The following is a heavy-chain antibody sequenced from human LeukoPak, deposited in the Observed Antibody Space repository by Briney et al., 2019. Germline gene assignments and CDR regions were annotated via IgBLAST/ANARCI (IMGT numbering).Heavy chain of an antibody. V-gene: IGHV4-31*03. CDR3: ARAEQQLVHGMDV. CDR2: IYYSGST. CDR1: GGSISSGGYY. J-gene: IGHJ6*02. Sequence: SETLSLTCTVSGGSISSGGYYWSWIRQHPGKGLEWIGYIYYSGSTYYNPSLKSRVTISVDTSKNQFSLKLSPVTAADTAVYYCARAEQQLVHGMDVWGQGTTVTVSS. D-gene: IGHD6-13*01.